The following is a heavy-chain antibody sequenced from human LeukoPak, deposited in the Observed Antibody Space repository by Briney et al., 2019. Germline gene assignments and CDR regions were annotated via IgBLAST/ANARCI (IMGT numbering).Heavy chain of an antibody. Sequence: PSETLSLTCTVSGGSFSSYSWSWIRQPPGKGLEWIGYIYYSGSTTYNPSLKSRVTISVDTSKNQFSLKLSSVTAAATAVYYCAREYSSSFNWFDPWGQGTLVTVSS. CDR3: AREYSSSFNWFDP. J-gene: IGHJ5*02. CDR1: GGSFSSYS. V-gene: IGHV4-59*01. CDR2: IYYSGST. D-gene: IGHD6-6*01.